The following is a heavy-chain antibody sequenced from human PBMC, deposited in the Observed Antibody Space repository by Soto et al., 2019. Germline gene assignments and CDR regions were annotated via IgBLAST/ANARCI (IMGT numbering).Heavy chain of an antibody. V-gene: IGHV4-39*07. CDR2: IYCSGST. D-gene: IGHD4-17*01. Sequence: PSETLSLTCTVSGGSISSSSYYWGWIRQPPGKGLEGIGSIYCSGSTNYNPSLKSRVTISVDTSKNQFSLKLSSVTAADTAVYYCARVRRSNLYGAYYYYYGMDVWGQGTTVTVSS. J-gene: IGHJ6*02. CDR1: GGSISSSSYY. CDR3: ARVRRSNLYGAYYYYYGMDV.